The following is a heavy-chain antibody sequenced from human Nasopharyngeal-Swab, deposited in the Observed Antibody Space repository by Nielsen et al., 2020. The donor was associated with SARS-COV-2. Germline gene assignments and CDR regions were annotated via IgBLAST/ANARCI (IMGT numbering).Heavy chain of an antibody. CDR3: AHSLGELGIPGYYFDY. CDR1: GFSLSTSGVG. Sequence: SGPTLVKPTQTLTLTCTFSGFSLSTSGVGVGWIRQPPGQALEWLALIYWDDDKRYSPSLKSRLTITKDTSKNQVVLTMTNMDPVDTATYYCAHSLGELGIPGYYFDYWGQGTLVTVSS. J-gene: IGHJ4*02. D-gene: IGHD7-27*01. CDR2: IYWDDDK. V-gene: IGHV2-5*02.